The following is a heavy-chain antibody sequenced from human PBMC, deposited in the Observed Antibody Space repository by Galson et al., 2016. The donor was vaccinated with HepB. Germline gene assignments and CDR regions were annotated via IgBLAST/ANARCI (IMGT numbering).Heavy chain of an antibody. D-gene: IGHD6-13*01. CDR1: GFIFSTYA. CDR2: ISYDATNK. J-gene: IGHJ4*02. CDR3: ARDLKKEYRVAAGV. Sequence: SLRLSCAASGFIFSTYAMHWVRQAPGKGLEWVAIISYDATNKYYAGSVKGRFTISRDNSKNTLYLQMNSLRAEDTAVYYCARDLKKEYRVAAGVWGQGTLVTVSS. V-gene: IGHV3-30*04.